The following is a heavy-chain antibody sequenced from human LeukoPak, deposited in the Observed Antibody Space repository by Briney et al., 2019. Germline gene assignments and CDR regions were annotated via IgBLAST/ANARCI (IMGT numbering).Heavy chain of an antibody. CDR1: GFTFTNYW. CDR3: ATHLNWGWDY. CDR2: IRPDGSGK. D-gene: IGHD7-27*01. Sequence: GGSLRLSCEASGFTFTNYWMSRVRQAPGKGLEWVANIRPDGSGKDYMDSVKGRFTISRDNAKNSLYLQMNSLGAEDTAVYYCATHLNWGWDYWGQGILVTVSS. J-gene: IGHJ4*02. V-gene: IGHV3-7*01.